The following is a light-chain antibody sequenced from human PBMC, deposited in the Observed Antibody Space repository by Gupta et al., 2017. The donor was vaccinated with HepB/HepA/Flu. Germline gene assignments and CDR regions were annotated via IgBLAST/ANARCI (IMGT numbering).Light chain of an antibody. Sequence: EVLLTQSPGTLSLSLGERGTLSCRASQTININFLVWYQQQPGQAPRLLFYATSRATAVPDRFSGSGSGTDFTLTIDRLEPEDVAVYYCQQEYESPSTFGQGTKVEIK. CDR1: QTININF. V-gene: IGKV3-20*01. CDR2: ATS. J-gene: IGKJ1*01. CDR3: QQEYESPST.